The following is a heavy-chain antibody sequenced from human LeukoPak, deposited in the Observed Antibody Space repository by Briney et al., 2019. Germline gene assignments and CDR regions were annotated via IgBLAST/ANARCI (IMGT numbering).Heavy chain of an antibody. CDR3: ARDRAEGWDWFEP. D-gene: IGHD1-26*01. CDR2: VNSDGSDT. CDR1: GFTFTNYW. J-gene: IGHJ5*02. Sequence: SGGSLRLSCAASGFTFTNYWIHWVRQVPGKGPVWVARVNSDGSDTRYADFVRGRFSISRDNTKNTVYLQMKSLRVEDTAIYYCARDRAEGWDWFEPWGQGTLVIVSS. V-gene: IGHV3-74*01.